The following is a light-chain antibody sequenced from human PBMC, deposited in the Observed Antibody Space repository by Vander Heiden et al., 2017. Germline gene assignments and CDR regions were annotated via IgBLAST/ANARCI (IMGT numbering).Light chain of an antibody. CDR1: QRISSSY. CDR3: QQYGSSPRFT. CDR2: GAS. Sequence: EIVLTQSPVTLSLSPGDIATLSCRASQRISSSYLAWYKQKPGQAPRLLIYGASSRATGIPDRFSGSGSGTDFTLNISRLEHEDFAVYYCQQYGSSPRFTFGHGTKVDIK. V-gene: IGKV3-20*01. J-gene: IGKJ3*01.